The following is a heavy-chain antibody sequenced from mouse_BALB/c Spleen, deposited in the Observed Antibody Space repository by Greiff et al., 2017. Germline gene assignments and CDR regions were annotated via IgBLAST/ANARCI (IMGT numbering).Heavy chain of an antibody. D-gene: IGHD2-4*01. J-gene: IGHJ2*01. CDR1: GYSIPSDYA. V-gene: IGHV3-2*02. Sequence: EVQLVESGPGLVKPSQSLSLTCTVTGYSIPSDYAWNWIRQFPGNKLEWMGYISYSGSTSYNPSLKSRISITRDTSKNQFFLQLNSVTTEDTATYYCARLITGGDYWGQGTTLTVSS. CDR3: ARLITGGDY. CDR2: ISYSGST.